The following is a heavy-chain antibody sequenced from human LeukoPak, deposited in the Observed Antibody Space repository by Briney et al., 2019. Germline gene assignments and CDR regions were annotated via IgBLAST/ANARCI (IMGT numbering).Heavy chain of an antibody. Sequence: GGSLRLSCTTSGISFADYGMNWVRRAPGRGLEWVSGINWNGASKGYADSVQGRFTISRDNAKNSLYLQMNSLRAEDTALYYCARDRGDIRSTDNWGQGTLVTVSS. D-gene: IGHD4-17*01. CDR1: GISFADYG. J-gene: IGHJ4*02. V-gene: IGHV3-20*04. CDR3: ARDRGDIRSTDN. CDR2: INWNGASK.